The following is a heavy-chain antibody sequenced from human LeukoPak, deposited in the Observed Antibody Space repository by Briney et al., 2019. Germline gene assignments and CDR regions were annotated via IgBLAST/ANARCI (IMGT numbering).Heavy chain of an antibody. CDR3: TTTFDSGSYYPY. CDR2: ISSDGSCT. V-gene: IGHV3-74*01. D-gene: IGHD3-10*01. J-gene: IGHJ4*02. CDR1: GFSFNSYW. Sequence: PGGSLRLSCAASGFSFNSYWMFWVRQVPGKRPVWGSRISSDGSCTSYADSVKGRFTISRDNAKNTLYLQMNSLRADDTAVYYCTTTFDSGSYYPYWGQGTLVTVSS.